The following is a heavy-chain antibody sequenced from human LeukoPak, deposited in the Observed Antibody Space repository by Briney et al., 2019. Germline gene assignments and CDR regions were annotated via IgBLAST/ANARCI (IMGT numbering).Heavy chain of an antibody. CDR1: GFTFSIYG. CDR2: IWHDGSNK. J-gene: IGHJ4*02. Sequence: GRSLRLSCAASGFTFSIYGIHSVRQAPGKGLEWVAVIWHDGSNKYYADSVKGRFTISRDNSKNTLYLQMDSLRAEDTAVYYCARASGPFDYWGQGTLVTASS. D-gene: IGHD6-19*01. CDR3: ARASGPFDY. V-gene: IGHV3-33*01.